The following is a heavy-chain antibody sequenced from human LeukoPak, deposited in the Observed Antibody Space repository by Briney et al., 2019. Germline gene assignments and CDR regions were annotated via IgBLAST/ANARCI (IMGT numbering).Heavy chain of an antibody. Sequence: ASVKVSCKVSGYTLTELSMHWVRQAPGKGLEWMGGFDPEDGETIYAQKFQGRVTMTTDTSTSTAYMELRSLRSDDTAVYYCARDPVNDYVWGSYRYKDYWGQGTLVTVSS. V-gene: IGHV1-24*01. CDR2: FDPEDGET. CDR3: ARDPVNDYVWGSYRYKDY. D-gene: IGHD3-16*02. J-gene: IGHJ4*02. CDR1: GYTLTELS.